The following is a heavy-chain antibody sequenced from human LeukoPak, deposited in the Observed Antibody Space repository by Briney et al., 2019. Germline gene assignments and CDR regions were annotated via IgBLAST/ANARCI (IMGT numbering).Heavy chain of an antibody. Sequence: PGGSLRLSCAASGFTFSNYSMHWVRQAPGKGLEWVTFISYDGSNKHYADSVQGRFTISRDNSKNTLYLQMNSLRPEDTAVYYCARPRFGYNRGPFDYWGQGILVTVSS. CDR2: ISYDGSNK. V-gene: IGHV3-30-3*01. CDR1: GFTFSNYS. CDR3: ARPRFGYNRGPFDY. J-gene: IGHJ4*02. D-gene: IGHD5-24*01.